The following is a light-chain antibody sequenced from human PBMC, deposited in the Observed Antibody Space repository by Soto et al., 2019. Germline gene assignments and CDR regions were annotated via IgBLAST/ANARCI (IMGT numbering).Light chain of an antibody. V-gene: IGKV3-20*01. CDR1: QSVTSSY. CDR3: QQYGSSPLT. Sequence: EIVLTQSPGTLSLSPGERATLTCRASQSVTSSYLAWYQQKPGQAPRLLMYGASSKATGIPDRFSGSGYWTDYPLTISRLEPEDFAVYYCQQYGSSPLTFGPGTKVDIK. J-gene: IGKJ3*01. CDR2: GAS.